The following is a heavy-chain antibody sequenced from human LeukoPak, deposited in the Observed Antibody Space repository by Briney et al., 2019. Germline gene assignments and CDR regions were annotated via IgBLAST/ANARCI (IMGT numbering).Heavy chain of an antibody. D-gene: IGHD6-13*01. CDR2: IYYSGST. CDR1: GGSISSGDYY. CDR3: ARDVGSAAAVNDAFDI. J-gene: IGHJ3*02. V-gene: IGHV4-61*08. Sequence: SETLSLTCTVSGGSISSGDYYWSWIRQPPGKGLEWIGYIYYSGSTNYNPSLKSRVTISVDTSKNQFSLKLSSVTAADTAVYYCARDVGSAAAVNDAFDIWGQGTMVTVSS.